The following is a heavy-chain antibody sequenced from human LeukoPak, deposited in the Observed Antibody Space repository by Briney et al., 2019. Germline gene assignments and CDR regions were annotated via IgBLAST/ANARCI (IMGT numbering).Heavy chain of an antibody. CDR1: GGSFSGYY. V-gene: IGHV4-34*01. D-gene: IGHD6-13*01. J-gene: IGHJ4*02. CDR2: INHSGST. CDR3: ARVSPLYSSSWYDY. Sequence: PSETLSLTCAVYGGSFSGYYWSWIRQPPGKGLEWIGEINHSGSTNYNPSLKSRVTISVDTSKNQFSLKLSSVTAADTAVYYCARVSPLYSSSWYDYWGQGTLVTVSS.